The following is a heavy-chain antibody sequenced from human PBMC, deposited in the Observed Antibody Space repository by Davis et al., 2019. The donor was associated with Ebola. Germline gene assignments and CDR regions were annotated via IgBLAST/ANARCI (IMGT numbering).Heavy chain of an antibody. CDR1: GYTFTNYA. V-gene: IGHV1-3*01. Sequence: AASVKVSCKASGYTFTNYAIHWVRQAPGQSLEWMAWINAGNGNTKYSQKLQGRVAIIRDTSASTAFMELSSLGSEDTAVYYCARHKETYYYYGMDVWGQGTTVTVSS. CDR2: INAGNGNT. CDR3: ARHKETYYYYGMDV. J-gene: IGHJ6*02.